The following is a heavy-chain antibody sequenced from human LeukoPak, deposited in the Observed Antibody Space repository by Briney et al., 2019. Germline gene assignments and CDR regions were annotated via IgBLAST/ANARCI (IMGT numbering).Heavy chain of an antibody. D-gene: IGHD3-22*01. CDR2: ISYDGSNK. V-gene: IGHV3-30*18. CDR1: GFTFSSYG. Sequence: GRSLRLSCAASGFTFSSYGMHWVRQAPGKGLEWVAVISYDGSNKYYADSVKGRFTISRDNSKNTLYLQMNSLRAEDTAVYYCAKDRSSNYYDSNGYPDYWGQGTLVTVSS. J-gene: IGHJ4*02. CDR3: AKDRSSNYYDSNGYPDY.